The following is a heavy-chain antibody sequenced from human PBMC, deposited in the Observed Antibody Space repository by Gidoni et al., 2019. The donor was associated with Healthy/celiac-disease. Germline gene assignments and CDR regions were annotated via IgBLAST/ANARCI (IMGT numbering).Heavy chain of an antibody. D-gene: IGHD4-17*01. CDR2: IRSKAYGGTT. V-gene: IGHV3-49*03. CDR3: TRDYGDRGTDY. J-gene: IGHJ4*02. CDR1: GFTFGDYA. Sequence: EVQLVESGGGLVQPGRSLRLSCTASGFTFGDYAMRWFRQAPGKGLEWVGFIRSKAYGGTTEYAASVKGRFTISRDDSKSIAYLQMNSLKTEDTAVYYCTRDYGDRGTDYWGQGTLVTVSS.